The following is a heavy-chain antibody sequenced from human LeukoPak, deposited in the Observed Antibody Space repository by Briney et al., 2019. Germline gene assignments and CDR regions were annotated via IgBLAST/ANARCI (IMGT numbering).Heavy chain of an antibody. CDR1: GFTFSSYA. J-gene: IGHJ4*02. Sequence: GGSLRLSCAASGFTFSSYAMSWVRQAPGKGLEWVSAISGSGGSTYYADSVKGRFTISRDNSKNTLYLQMNSLRAEDTAVYYCAKDLSRVVAATGSDYWGQGTLVTVSS. CDR2: ISGSGGST. D-gene: IGHD2-15*01. V-gene: IGHV3-23*01. CDR3: AKDLSRVVAATGSDY.